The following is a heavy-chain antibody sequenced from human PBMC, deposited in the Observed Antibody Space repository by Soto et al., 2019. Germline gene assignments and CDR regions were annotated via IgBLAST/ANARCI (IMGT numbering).Heavy chain of an antibody. J-gene: IGHJ6*02. CDR3: ARDSITIFGVVITGYYYYGMDV. Sequence: GASVKVSCKASGYTFTSYGISWVRQAPGQGLEWMGWISAYNGNTNYAQKLQGRVTMTTDTSTSTAYMELRSLRSDDTAVYYCARDSITIFGVVITGYYYYGMDVWGQGTTVTVSS. D-gene: IGHD3-3*01. V-gene: IGHV1-18*01. CDR2: ISAYNGNT. CDR1: GYTFTSYG.